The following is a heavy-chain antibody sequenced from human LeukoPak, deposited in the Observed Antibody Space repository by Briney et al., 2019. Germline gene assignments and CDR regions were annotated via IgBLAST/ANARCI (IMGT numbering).Heavy chain of an antibody. CDR1: GSSISSSSYY. Sequence: SETLSLTCTVPGSSISSSSYYWGWIRQPPGKGLEWIGSIYYSGSTYYNPSLKSRVTISVDTSKNQFSLKLSSVTAADTAVYYCARGPTKTNYYYYYGMDVWGQGTTVTVSS. D-gene: IGHD1-14*01. CDR3: ARGPTKTNYYYYYGMDV. V-gene: IGHV4-39*01. CDR2: IYYSGST. J-gene: IGHJ6*02.